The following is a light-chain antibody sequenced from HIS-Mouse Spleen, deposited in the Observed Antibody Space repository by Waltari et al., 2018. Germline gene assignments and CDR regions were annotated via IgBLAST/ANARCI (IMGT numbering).Light chain of an antibody. J-gene: IGKJ1*01. V-gene: IGKV1-5*03. Sequence: DIQMTQSPFTLSASVGDRFIITCWASQSISSWLAWYQQKPVKAPKLLIYKASSLESGVPSRFSGSGSGTEFTLTISSLQPDDFATYYCQQYNSYSPWTFGQGTKVEIK. CDR3: QQYNSYSPWT. CDR1: QSISSW. CDR2: KAS.